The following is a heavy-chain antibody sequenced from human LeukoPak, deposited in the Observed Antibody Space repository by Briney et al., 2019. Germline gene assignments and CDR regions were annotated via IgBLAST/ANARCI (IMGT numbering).Heavy chain of an antibody. V-gene: IGHV1-46*01. CDR2: INPSGGST. Sequence: ASVKVSCKASGYTFTSYYIYWVRQAPGQGLEWMGIINPSGGSTSYPQKFQDRVTMTRDTSTSTDYMELSSLKSDDTAIYYCARGVVGELEKLMFQHWGQGTLVTVSS. CDR3: ARGVVGELEKLMFQH. CDR1: GYTFTSYY. D-gene: IGHD3-10*01. J-gene: IGHJ1*01.